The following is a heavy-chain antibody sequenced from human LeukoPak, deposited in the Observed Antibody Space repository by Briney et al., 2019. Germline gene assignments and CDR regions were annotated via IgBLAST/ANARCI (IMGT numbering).Heavy chain of an antibody. CDR3: STVSPYYGSGTTSPDS. CDR1: GFPFSNAW. V-gene: IGHV3-15*01. Sequence: GGSLRLSCAASGFPFSNAWMSWVRQAPGKGLEWVGRIKSKTDGGKTDYAAPVQGRFSISRDDSENTLYLQMNGLDTEDTAVYYCSTVSPYYGSGTTSPDSWGQGTLVVVSS. CDR2: IKSKTDGGKT. D-gene: IGHD3-10*01. J-gene: IGHJ4*02.